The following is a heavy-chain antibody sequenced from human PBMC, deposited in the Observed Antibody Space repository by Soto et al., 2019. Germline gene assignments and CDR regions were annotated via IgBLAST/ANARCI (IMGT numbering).Heavy chain of an antibody. CDR3: AGSPGLSRISGTTLGA. D-gene: IGHD1-7*01. CDR1: GFTFSSYS. V-gene: IGHV3-74*01. Sequence: GGSLRLSCAASGFTFSSYSMHWVRQAPGKGLVWVSRINGDGSSTSYADSVKGRFTISRDNAKNMLYLQVNSLRADDTAVYYCAGSPGLSRISGTTLGAWGQGTLVTVSS. J-gene: IGHJ5*01. CDR2: INGDGSST.